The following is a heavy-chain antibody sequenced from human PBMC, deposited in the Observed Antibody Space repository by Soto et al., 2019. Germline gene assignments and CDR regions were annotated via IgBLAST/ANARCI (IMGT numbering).Heavy chain of an antibody. CDR2: ISTYNGNT. J-gene: IGHJ5*02. CDR1: GYTFTTYG. D-gene: IGHD3-10*01. V-gene: IGHV1-18*01. Sequence: QIQLVQSGAEVKKPGASVTVSCKASGYTFTTYGISWVRQAPGQGLEWMGWISTYNGNTNYAQKLQGRVTMTTDTSTSTAYMELRSLRSDDTAVDFCAMTVFRGGSGWFDPWGQGTLVTVSS. CDR3: AMTVFRGGSGWFDP.